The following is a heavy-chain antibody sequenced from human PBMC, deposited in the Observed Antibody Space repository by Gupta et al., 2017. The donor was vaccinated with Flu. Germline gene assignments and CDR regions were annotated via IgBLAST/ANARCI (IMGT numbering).Heavy chain of an antibody. J-gene: IGHJ6*02. CDR3: ARDLHEPKWELYGMDV. V-gene: IGHV3-21*01. CDR2: IRSSTTYI. Sequence: YRMNWVRQAPGKGLEWVASIRSSTTYIYYADSVKGRFTISRDNAKSSLYLQMNSLRAEATAVYYCARDLHEPKWELYGMDVWGQGTTVTVSS. CDR1: YR. D-gene: IGHD1-7*01.